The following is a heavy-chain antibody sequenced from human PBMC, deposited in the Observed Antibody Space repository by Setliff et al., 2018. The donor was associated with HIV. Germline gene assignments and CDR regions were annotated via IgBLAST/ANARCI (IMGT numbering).Heavy chain of an antibody. J-gene: IGHJ4*02. CDR1: GFSFSNYG. Sequence: PGGSLRLSCAASGFSFSNYGMHWVRQAPGKGLEWVAAIWNDGSYKYYGDSVKGRFIISRDNNKSMLFLQINSLRAEDTAVYYCTREAGSSGRAGYFDYWGQGTLVTVSS. D-gene: IGHD6-19*01. CDR2: IWNDGSYK. CDR3: TREAGSSGRAGYFDY. V-gene: IGHV3-33*01.